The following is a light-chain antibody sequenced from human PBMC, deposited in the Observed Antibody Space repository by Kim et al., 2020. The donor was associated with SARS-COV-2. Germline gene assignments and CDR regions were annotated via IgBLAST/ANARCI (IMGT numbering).Light chain of an antibody. Sequence: EIVMTQSPAPLSVSPGERATLSCRASQSVSSNLAWYQQKPGQAPRLLIYGASTRATGIPARFSGSGSGTEFTLTISSLQSEDFAVYYCQQYNNWLYTFGQGTKLEI. CDR1: QSVSSN. V-gene: IGKV3-15*01. J-gene: IGKJ2*01. CDR3: QQYNNWLYT. CDR2: GAS.